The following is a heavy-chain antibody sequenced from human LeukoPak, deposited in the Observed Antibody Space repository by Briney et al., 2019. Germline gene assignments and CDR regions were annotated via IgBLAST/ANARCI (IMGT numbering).Heavy chain of an antibody. D-gene: IGHD2-8*01. J-gene: IGHJ4*02. Sequence: GRSLRLSCAASGFTFSRDGMHWVRQAPGKGLEWVAVIWYDGSKKYYADSVKGRFTISRDNSKNTLYLQMNSLRAEDTAVYYCAKRTNGVSPRQYYFDYWGQGTLVTVSS. V-gene: IGHV3-33*06. CDR3: AKRTNGVSPRQYYFDY. CDR2: IWYDGSKK. CDR1: GFTFSRDG.